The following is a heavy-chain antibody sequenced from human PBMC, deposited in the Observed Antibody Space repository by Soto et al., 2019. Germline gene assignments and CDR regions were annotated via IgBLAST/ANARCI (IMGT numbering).Heavy chain of an antibody. V-gene: IGHV3-53*02. D-gene: IGHD3-9*01. CDR3: ARDAVYSDILTGSPRGHGMDV. CDR2: IYSGGST. J-gene: IGHJ6*02. CDR1: GFSVSYNS. Sequence: EVQLVETGGGWIQPGGSLRLSCEVTGFSVSYNSMTWVRQAPGEGLEWVSVIYSGGSTYYADSVKGRFTISRDASKKMVYLQMNSLRPEDTAVYYCARDAVYSDILTGSPRGHGMDVWGQGTTVTVSS.